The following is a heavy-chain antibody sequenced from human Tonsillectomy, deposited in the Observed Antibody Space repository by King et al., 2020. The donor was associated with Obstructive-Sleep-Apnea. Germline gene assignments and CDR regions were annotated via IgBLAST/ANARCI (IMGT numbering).Heavy chain of an antibody. J-gene: IGHJ4*02. CDR2: TYYRSEWFS. D-gene: IGHD1-1*01. V-gene: IGHV6-1*01. CDR3: ARGHGNNWGPLDY. Sequence: VQLQQSGPGLLKPSQTLSLTCAISGDNVSTNSASWNWIRQSPARGLEWLGRTYYRSEWFSHYAVSVKGRISIDPDTSKNQFSLQLDSVTPEDSAVYYCARGHGNNWGPLDYWGQGTLVTVSS. CDR1: GDNVSTNSAS.